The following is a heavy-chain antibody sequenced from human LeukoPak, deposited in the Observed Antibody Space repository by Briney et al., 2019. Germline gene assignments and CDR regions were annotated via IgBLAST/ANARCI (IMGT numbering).Heavy chain of an antibody. CDR1: GFTFSSYS. J-gene: IGHJ4*02. V-gene: IGHV3-21*01. CDR2: ISSSSSYI. Sequence: KSGGSLRLSCAASGFTFSSYSMNWVRQAPGKGLEWVSSISSSSSYIYYADSVKGRFTISRDNAENSLYLQMNSLRAEDTAVYYCARERAARSVPYFDYWGQGTLVTVSS. CDR3: ARERAARSVPYFDY. D-gene: IGHD6-6*01.